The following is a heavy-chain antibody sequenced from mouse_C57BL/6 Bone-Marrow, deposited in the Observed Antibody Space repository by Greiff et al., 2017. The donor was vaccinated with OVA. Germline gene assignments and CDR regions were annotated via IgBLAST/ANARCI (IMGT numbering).Heavy chain of an antibody. J-gene: IGHJ3*01. D-gene: IGHD2-2*01. CDR3: ARGGNGYDSFAY. CDR1: GYTFTSYW. CDR2: IDPSDSYT. Sequence: QVHVKQPGAELVRPGTSVKLSCKASGYTFTSYWMHWVKQRPGQGLEWIGVIDPSDSYTNYNQKFKGKATLTVDTSSSTAYMQLSSLTSEDSAVYYCARGGNGYDSFAYWGQGTLVTVSA. V-gene: IGHV1-59*01.